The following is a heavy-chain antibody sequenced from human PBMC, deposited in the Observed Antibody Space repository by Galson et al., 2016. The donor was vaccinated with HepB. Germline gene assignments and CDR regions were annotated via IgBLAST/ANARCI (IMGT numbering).Heavy chain of an antibody. J-gene: IGHJ4*02. Sequence: SLRLSCAASGFSFRNYAMHWVRQAPGKGLEWVAVMSYDGRRIYYADSVKGRLTISRDNSKNTLFLQMSSLRPDDTAVYYCARAVHGSGSYWDKWGQGTLVAVSS. D-gene: IGHD3-10*01. CDR3: ARAVHGSGSYWDK. V-gene: IGHV3-30*04. CDR1: GFSFRNYA. CDR2: MSYDGRRI.